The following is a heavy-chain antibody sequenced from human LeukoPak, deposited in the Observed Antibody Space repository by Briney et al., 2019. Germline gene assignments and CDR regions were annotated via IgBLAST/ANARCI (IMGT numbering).Heavy chain of an antibody. CDR1: GGSISSYY. CDR3: GGAGGMTYGGGWEDSFDY. V-gene: IGHV4-4*07. Sequence: SETLSLTCTVSGGSISSYYWSWIRQPAGKGLEWIGRIYTSGSTNYNPSLKSRVTMSVDTSKNQFSLKLSSVTAADPAVYSWGGAGGMTYGGGWEDSFDYWGQGTLVSVSS. J-gene: IGHJ4*02. D-gene: IGHD2-21*01. CDR2: IYTSGST.